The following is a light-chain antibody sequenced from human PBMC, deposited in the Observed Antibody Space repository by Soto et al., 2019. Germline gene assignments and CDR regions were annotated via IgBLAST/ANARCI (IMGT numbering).Light chain of an antibody. Sequence: EIVLTQSPGTLSLSLGERATLSCRASQSVSSSYLAWYQQKPGQALRLLIYGASSRATGIPDRFSGSGSGTDFTLTISRLEPEDFAVYYCHQYDNSPLTFGQGTKVEIK. CDR2: GAS. V-gene: IGKV3-20*01. CDR3: HQYDNSPLT. CDR1: QSVSSSY. J-gene: IGKJ1*01.